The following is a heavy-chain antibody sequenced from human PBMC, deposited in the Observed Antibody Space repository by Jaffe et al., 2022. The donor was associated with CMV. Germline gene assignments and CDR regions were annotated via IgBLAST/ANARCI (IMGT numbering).Heavy chain of an antibody. V-gene: IGHV3-30*18. CDR1: GFTFSSYG. CDR3: AKDRAYWGAYYYYGMDV. CDR2: ISYDGSNK. J-gene: IGHJ6*02. D-gene: IGHD3-16*01. Sequence: QVQLVESGGGVVQPGRSLRLSCAASGFTFSSYGMHWVRQAPGKGLEWVAVISYDGSNKYYADSVKGRFTISRDNSKNTLYLQMNSLRAEDTAVYYCAKDRAYWGAYYYYGMDVWGQGTTVTVSS.